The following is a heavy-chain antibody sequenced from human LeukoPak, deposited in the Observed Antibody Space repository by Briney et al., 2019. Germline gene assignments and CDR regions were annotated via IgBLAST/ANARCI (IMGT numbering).Heavy chain of an antibody. CDR3: AGIMLTTPLYYFDY. Sequence: SETLSLTCTVSGGSISSYYWSWIRQPPGKGLEWIGYIYYSGSTNYNPSLKSRVTISVDTSKNQFSLKLSSVTAADTAVYYCAGIMLTTPLYYFDYWGQGTLVTVSS. V-gene: IGHV4-59*01. CDR2: IYYSGST. D-gene: IGHD3-9*01. CDR1: GGSISSYY. J-gene: IGHJ4*02.